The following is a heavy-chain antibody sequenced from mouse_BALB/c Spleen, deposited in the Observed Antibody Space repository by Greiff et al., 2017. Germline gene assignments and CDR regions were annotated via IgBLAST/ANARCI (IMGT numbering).Heavy chain of an antibody. CDR1: GDSITSGY. V-gene: IGHV3-8*02. CDR2: ISYSGST. Sequence: EVKLVESGPSLVKPSQTLSLTCSVTGDSITSGYWNWIRKFPGNKLEYMGYISYSGSTYYNPSLKSRISITRDTSKNQYYLQLNSVTTEDTATYYCARYDYGNYAAMDYWGQGTSVTVSS. J-gene: IGHJ4*01. CDR3: ARYDYGNYAAMDY. D-gene: IGHD2-1*01.